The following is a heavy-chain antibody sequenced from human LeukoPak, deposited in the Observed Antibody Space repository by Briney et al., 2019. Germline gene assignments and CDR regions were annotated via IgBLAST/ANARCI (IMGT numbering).Heavy chain of an antibody. V-gene: IGHV4-4*02. Sequence: KTSGTLSLTCAVSGGSISSSNWWSWVRQPPGKGLEWIGEIYHSGSTNYNPSLKSRVTLSVDKSKNQFSLKLSSVTAADTAVYYCARDAIDYDWFDPWGQGTLVTVSS. CDR3: ARDAIDYDWFDP. CDR2: IYHSGST. CDR1: GGSISSSNW. D-gene: IGHD4-17*01. J-gene: IGHJ5*02.